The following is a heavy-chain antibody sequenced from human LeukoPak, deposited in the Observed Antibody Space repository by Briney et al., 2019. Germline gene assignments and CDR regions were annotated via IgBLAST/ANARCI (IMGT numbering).Heavy chain of an antibody. J-gene: IGHJ4*02. V-gene: IGHV1-46*01. D-gene: IGHD5-18*01. CDR1: GYTFTSYY. CDR3: ARDSRRGYSYGQTDY. CDR2: INPSGGST. Sequence: ASVKVSCKASGYTFTSYYMHWVRQAPGQGLEWMGIINPSGGSTSYAQKFQGRVTMTRDTSTSTVYMELSSLRSEDTAVYYCARDSRRGYSYGQTDYWGQGTLVTVSS.